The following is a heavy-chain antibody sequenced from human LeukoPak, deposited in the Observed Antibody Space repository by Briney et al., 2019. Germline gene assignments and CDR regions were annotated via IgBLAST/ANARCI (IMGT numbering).Heavy chain of an antibody. J-gene: IGHJ3*02. CDR3: ARGRWLPNAFDI. CDR2: IYYTGST. D-gene: IGHD5-24*01. Sequence: SETLSLTCTVSGGSISSYYWSWIRQPPGKGLEWIGYIYYTGSTSYNPSLKSRVTISVDTSKHQFSMKLKSVTAADTAVYFCARGRWLPNAFDIWGQGTMVTVFS. CDR1: GGSISSYY. V-gene: IGHV4-59*01.